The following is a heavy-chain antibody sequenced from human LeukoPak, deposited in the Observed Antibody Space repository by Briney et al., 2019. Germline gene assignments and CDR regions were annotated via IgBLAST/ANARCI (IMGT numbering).Heavy chain of an antibody. D-gene: IGHD4-23*01. Sequence: SETLSLTCTVSGYSISSGFYWGWIRQPPGKGLECIGIIYHSGSTYYNPSLKSRVTISVDTSKNQFSLNLSSVTAADTAMYYCARAVGTSRNLFDYWGQGTLVTVSS. CDR3: ARAVGTSRNLFDY. V-gene: IGHV4-38-2*02. CDR1: GYSISSGFY. CDR2: IYHSGST. J-gene: IGHJ4*02.